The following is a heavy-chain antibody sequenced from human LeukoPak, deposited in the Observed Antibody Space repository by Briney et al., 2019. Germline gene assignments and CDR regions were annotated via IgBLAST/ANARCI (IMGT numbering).Heavy chain of an antibody. D-gene: IGHD2-21*01. CDR3: ASYPRSIPTPPFDY. CDR1: GYTFTAQY. CDR2: INPNNGDT. J-gene: IGHJ4*02. V-gene: IGHV1-2*02. Sequence: ASVKVSCKASGYTFTAQYMHWVRQAPGQGLEWMGWINPNNGDTKYAQSFLGRVTMTRDTSTTTAYMELSSLRSDDTAVYFCASYPRSIPTPPFDYGGQGTLVTVSS.